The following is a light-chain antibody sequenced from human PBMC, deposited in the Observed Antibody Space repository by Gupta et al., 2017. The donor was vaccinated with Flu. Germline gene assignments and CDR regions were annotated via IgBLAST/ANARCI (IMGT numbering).Light chain of an antibody. CDR1: QNIRTY. CDR2: AAS. J-gene: IGKJ1*01. V-gene: IGKV1-39*01. Sequence: DIQMTQSPSSLSASVGDRVTITCRASQNIRTYLNWYQQTPGRAPRLLIYAASNLQSGVPSRFSGSGSGTDFTFTITNRQPEDFATYFCQQSHNTHTWTFGQGTKVEIK. CDR3: QQSHNTHTWT.